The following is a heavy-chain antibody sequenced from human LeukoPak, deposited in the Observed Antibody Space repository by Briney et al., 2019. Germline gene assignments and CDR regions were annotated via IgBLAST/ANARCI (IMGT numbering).Heavy chain of an antibody. J-gene: IGHJ4*02. V-gene: IGHV4-39*07. CDR3: ARAGRYDSSGYYQVDFDY. D-gene: IGHD3-22*01. Sequence: SETLSLTCTVSGGSISSSSYYWGWIRQPPGKGLEWIGSIYYSGSTYYNPSLKSRVTISVDTSKNQFSLKLSSVTAADTAVYYCARAGRYDSSGYYQVDFDYWGQGTLVTVSS. CDR2: IYYSGST. CDR1: GGSISSSSYY.